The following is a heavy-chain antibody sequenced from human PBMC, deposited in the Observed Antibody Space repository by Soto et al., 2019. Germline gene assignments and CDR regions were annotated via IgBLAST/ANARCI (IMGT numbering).Heavy chain of an antibody. CDR2: IYYSGST. CDR1: GGSISSGGYY. V-gene: IGHV4-31*03. J-gene: IGHJ4*02. D-gene: IGHD2-2*01. CDR3: ARDYLSSKLSLSYFDF. Sequence: PSETLSLTCTVSGGSISSGGYYWSWIRQHPGKGLEWIGYIYYSGSTYYNPSLKSRVTISVDTSKNQFSLKLTILRSEDAAVYYCARDYLSSKLSLSYFDFWGQGTLVNVSS.